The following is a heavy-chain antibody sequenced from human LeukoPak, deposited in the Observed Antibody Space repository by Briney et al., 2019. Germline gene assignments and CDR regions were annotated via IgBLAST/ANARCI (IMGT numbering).Heavy chain of an antibody. CDR3: AKDLGGSTDY. D-gene: IGHD5-12*01. Sequence: GGSLRLSCAASGFTFNNYAMSWVRQAPGKGLEWVSLIRGSTYYADSVKRRFTISRDNSQNTLYLQMNSLRAEDTALYYCAKDLGGSTDYWGQGTLVTVSS. CDR1: GFTFNNYA. V-gene: IGHV3-23*01. J-gene: IGHJ4*02. CDR2: IRGST.